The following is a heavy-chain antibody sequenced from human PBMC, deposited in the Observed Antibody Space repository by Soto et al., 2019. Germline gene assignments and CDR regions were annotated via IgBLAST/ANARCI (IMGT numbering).Heavy chain of an antibody. Sequence: EVQLVESGGGLVQPGGSLRLSCAASGFTVSSNYMSWVRQAPGKGLEWVSVIYSGGSTYYADSVKGRFTISRHNSKNTLYLQMNSLRAEDTAVYYCARGPPAAMQRGAFDYWGQGTLVTVSS. V-gene: IGHV3-53*04. D-gene: IGHD2-2*01. CDR1: GFTVSSNY. J-gene: IGHJ4*02. CDR2: IYSGGST. CDR3: ARGPPAAMQRGAFDY.